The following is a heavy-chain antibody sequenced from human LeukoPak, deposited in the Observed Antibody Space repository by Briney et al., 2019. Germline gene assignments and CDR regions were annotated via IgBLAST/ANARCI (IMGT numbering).Heavy chain of an antibody. CDR3: ARGGSGWSLYYYYGMDV. D-gene: IGHD6-19*01. CDR2: IDHSGST. V-gene: IGHV4-34*01. Sequence: PSETLSLTCAVYGGSFSGYYWSWIRQPPGKGLEWIGEIDHSGSTNYKPSLKSRVTISVDTSKNQFSLKLSSVTAADTAVYYCARGGSGWSLYYYYGMDVWGQGTTVTVSS. CDR1: GGSFSGYY. J-gene: IGHJ6*02.